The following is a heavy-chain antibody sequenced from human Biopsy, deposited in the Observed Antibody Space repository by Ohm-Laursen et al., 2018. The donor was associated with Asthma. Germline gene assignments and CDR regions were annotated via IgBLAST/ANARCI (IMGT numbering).Heavy chain of an antibody. CDR1: GYTFINYA. J-gene: IGHJ3*02. CDR3: ARVSITPGAFDI. CDR2: INAANGNT. D-gene: IGHD3-10*01. V-gene: IGHV1-3*01. Sequence: ASVKVSCKASGYTFINYAIHWVRQAPGHSLEWMGWINAANGNTKYSQKFQGRVTMTRDTSTSTVYMELSSLRSEDTAVYYCARVSITPGAFDIWGQGTMVTVSS.